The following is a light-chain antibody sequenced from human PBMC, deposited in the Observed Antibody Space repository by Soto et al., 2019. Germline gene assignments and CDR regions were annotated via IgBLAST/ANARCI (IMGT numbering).Light chain of an antibody. CDR3: MRAGRGQTPRT. V-gene: IGKV2-28*01. CDR1: QSLLHSNGYTY. J-gene: IGKJ2*02. Sequence: DIVMTQSPLSLPVTPGEPASISCRSSQSLLHSNGYTYLDWYLQKPGQSPQLLIYLASYRASGGPDMFGASGSGADFALKLRRVEAEDVGVYYCMRAGRGQTPRTFGQGTKLEL. CDR2: LAS.